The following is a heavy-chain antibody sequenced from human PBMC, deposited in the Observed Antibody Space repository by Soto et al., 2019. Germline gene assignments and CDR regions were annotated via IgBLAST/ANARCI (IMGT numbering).Heavy chain of an antibody. Sequence: QLQLQESGSGLVKPSQTLSLTCAVSGGSVSSGGYSWSWIRQPPGKGLEWIGYIYHSGSTYYNPSLNSRVALSEDRPKIEFYLKMSSVTAADTAVDYCARAVGASGGGQCYSESFDDWGQGTLVTVSS. CDR2: IYHSGST. J-gene: IGHJ4*02. V-gene: IGHV4-30-2*01. CDR3: ARAVGASGGGQCYSESFDD. D-gene: IGHD2-21*01. CDR1: GGSVSSGGYS.